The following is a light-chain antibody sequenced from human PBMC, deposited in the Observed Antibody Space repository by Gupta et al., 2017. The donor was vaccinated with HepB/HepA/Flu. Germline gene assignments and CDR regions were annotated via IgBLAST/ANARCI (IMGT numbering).Light chain of an antibody. Sequence: SALSPPASVSGSPVQSFTISCTGTSSDVGGYNYVSWYQQHPGKAPKLMIYDVSNRPSGVSNRFSGSKSGNTASLTISGLQAEDEDDYYCSSYTSSSTYVVFGGGTKLTVL. CDR2: DVS. CDR3: SSYTSSSTYVV. CDR1: SSDVGGYNY. V-gene: IGLV2-14*03. J-gene: IGLJ2*01.